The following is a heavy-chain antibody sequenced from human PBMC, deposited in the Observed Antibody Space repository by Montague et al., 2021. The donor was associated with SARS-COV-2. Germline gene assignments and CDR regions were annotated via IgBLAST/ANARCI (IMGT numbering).Heavy chain of an antibody. CDR1: GYTFSKYE. V-gene: IGHV1-18*01. CDR2: ISVKDGQT. Sequence: SVKVSCKASGYTFSKYEITWVRQAPGQGLEWLGWISVKDGQTKYAENLQGRVTVTTDTSTSTAYMELRSLRSDDTAVYYCARVQGVLWFGELTDPYYGMDVWGQGTTVTVSS. J-gene: IGHJ6*02. D-gene: IGHD3-10*01. CDR3: ARVQGVLWFGELTDPYYGMDV.